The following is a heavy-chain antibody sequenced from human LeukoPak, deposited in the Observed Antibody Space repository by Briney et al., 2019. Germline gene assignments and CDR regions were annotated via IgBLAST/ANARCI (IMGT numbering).Heavy chain of an antibody. CDR2: IGTADDT. CDR1: GFTFSDYD. CDR3: ARVAKERVGGVYYFDY. D-gene: IGHD1-1*01. Sequence: PGGSLRLSCAASGFTFSDYDMHWVRQATGKGLEWVSAIGTADDTYYTGSVKGRFTISRENAKNSLYLQMNSLRAGDTAMYYCARVAKERVGGVYYFDYWGQGTLVTVSS. J-gene: IGHJ4*02. V-gene: IGHV3-13*01.